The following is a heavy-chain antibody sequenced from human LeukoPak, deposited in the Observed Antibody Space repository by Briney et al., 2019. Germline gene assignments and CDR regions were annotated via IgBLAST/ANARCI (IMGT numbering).Heavy chain of an antibody. D-gene: IGHD4-17*01. CDR3: AKAALTVTSGWFDP. Sequence: TGGSLRLSCAASGFTLDDYGMSWVRQAPGKGLEWVSGINWNGGSTGYADSVKGRFTISRDNSKNTLYLQMNSLRAEDTAVYYCAKAALTVTSGWFDPWGQGTLVTVSS. CDR2: INWNGGST. J-gene: IGHJ5*02. CDR1: GFTLDDYG. V-gene: IGHV3-20*04.